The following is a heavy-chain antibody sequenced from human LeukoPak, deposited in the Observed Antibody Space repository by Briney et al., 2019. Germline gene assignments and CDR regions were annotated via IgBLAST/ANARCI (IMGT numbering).Heavy chain of an antibody. CDR3: AKIAETSGSYGQGYDY. D-gene: IGHD1-26*01. J-gene: IGHJ4*02. CDR1: GFTFSSYV. CDR2: ISYDGSNE. Sequence: GGSLRLSCAASGFTFSSYVMHWVRQAPGKGLEWVAIISYDGSNEYYADSVKGRFTISRDNSKNTLYLQMNSLRAEDTAVYYCAKIAETSGSYGQGYDYWGQGTLVTVSS. V-gene: IGHV3-30*04.